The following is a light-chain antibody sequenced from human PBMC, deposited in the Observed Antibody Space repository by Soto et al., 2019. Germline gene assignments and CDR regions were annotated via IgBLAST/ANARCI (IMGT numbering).Light chain of an antibody. CDR1: ESVSNDF. CDR2: GAS. J-gene: IGKJ1*01. V-gene: IGKV3-15*01. Sequence: EIVLTQSPGTLSLPPGEGATLSCRASESVSNDFLAWYQQKPGQAPRLLIYGASTRATGVPARFSGSGSGTEFTLTISSLQSEDFAVYYCQQYNNWPPTFGQGTKVDIK. CDR3: QQYNNWPPT.